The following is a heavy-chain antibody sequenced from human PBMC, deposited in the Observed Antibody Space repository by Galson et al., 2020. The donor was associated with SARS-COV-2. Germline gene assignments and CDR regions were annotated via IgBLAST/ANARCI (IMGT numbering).Heavy chain of an antibody. J-gene: IGHJ4*02. CDR1: GFTFSSYA. D-gene: IGHD4-17*01. CDR3: ARDVSNDYGDFEVDY. V-gene: IGHV3-30*01. CDR2: ISYDGSNK. Sequence: GGSLRLYCAASGFTFSSYAMHWVRQAPGKGLEWVAVISYDGSNKYYADSVKGRFTISRDNSKNTLYLQMNSLRAEDTAVYYCARDVSNDYGDFEVDYWGQGTLVTVSS.